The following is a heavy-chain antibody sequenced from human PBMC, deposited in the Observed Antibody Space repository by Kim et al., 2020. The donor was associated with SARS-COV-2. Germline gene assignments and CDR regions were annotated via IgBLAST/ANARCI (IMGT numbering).Heavy chain of an antibody. Sequence: GGSLRLSCAASGFTFGDYAMHWVRQAPGKGLEWVSGISWNSGSIGYADSVKGRFTISRDNAKNSLYLQMNSLRAEDTALYYCAKDTSGYSYGWYFDYWGQGTLVTVSS. CDR3: AKDTSGYSYGWYFDY. CDR1: GFTFGDYA. V-gene: IGHV3-9*01. J-gene: IGHJ4*02. CDR2: ISWNSGSI. D-gene: IGHD5-18*01.